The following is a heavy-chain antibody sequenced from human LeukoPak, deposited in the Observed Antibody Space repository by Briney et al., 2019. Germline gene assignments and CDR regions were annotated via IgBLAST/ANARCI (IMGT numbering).Heavy chain of an antibody. CDR1: GFTFNNAW. CDR3: ARDLGRTVYSSGYYPFDY. CDR2: ISSSSSYI. J-gene: IGHJ4*02. D-gene: IGHD3-22*01. Sequence: PGGSLRLSCAASGFTFNNAWMNWVRQAPGKGLEWVSSISSSSSYIYYADSVKGRFTISRDNAKNSLYLQTNSLRAEDTAVYYCARDLGRTVYSSGYYPFDYWGQGTLVTVSS. V-gene: IGHV3-21*01.